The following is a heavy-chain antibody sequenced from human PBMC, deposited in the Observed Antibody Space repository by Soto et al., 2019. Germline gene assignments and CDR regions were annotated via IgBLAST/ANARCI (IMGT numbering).Heavy chain of an antibody. CDR2: ISYDGNNK. Sequence: GGFLRLSCAASGFTYSTYTMHWVRQAPGKGLEWVAVISYDGNNKFYADSVKGRFTISRDNSKNTLYLQMNSLRAEDTAVYYCAKGLLGGDDSSGYYPLFGYWGQGTLVTVSS. D-gene: IGHD3-22*01. V-gene: IGHV3-30-3*01. CDR1: GFTYSTYT. CDR3: AKGLLGGDDSSGYYPLFGY. J-gene: IGHJ4*02.